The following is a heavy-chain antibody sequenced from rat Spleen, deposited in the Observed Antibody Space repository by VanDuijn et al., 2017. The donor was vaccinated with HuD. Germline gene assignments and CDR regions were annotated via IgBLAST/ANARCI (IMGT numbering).Heavy chain of an antibody. V-gene: IGHV3-1*01. CDR1: GYSITSNY. Sequence: EVQLQESGPGLVKPSQSLSLTCSVTGYSITSNYWAWIRKFPGNEMEWMGYINYSGSTGYNPSLKSRISITRDTSKNQFFLQLNSVTTEDTATYYCATQDVYFGLWDYVMDAWGQGASVTVSS. D-gene: IGHD1-6*01. CDR2: INYSGST. CDR3: ATQDVYFGLWDYVMDA. J-gene: IGHJ4*01.